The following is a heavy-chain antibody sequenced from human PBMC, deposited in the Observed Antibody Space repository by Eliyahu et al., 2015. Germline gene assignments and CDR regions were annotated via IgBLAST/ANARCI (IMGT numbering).Heavy chain of an antibody. CDR3: AKAGSGGDFWSGYYSDGMDV. D-gene: IGHD3-3*01. J-gene: IGHJ6*02. CDR1: GFPFRSYA. Sequence: EVQLLESGGXLVQPGGSLXLSCAAXGFPFRSYAXXWVXQAPGKGRGWVSAISGSGGSTYYADSVKGRFTISRDNSKNTLYLQMNSLRAEDTAVYYCAKAGSGGDFWSGYYSDGMDVWGQGTTVTVSS. V-gene: IGHV3-23*01. CDR2: ISGSGGST.